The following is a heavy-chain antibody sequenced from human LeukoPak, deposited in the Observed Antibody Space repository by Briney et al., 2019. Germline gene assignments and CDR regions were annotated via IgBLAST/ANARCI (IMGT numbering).Heavy chain of an antibody. Sequence: PGGSLRLSCAASGFTFSSYAMSWVRQAPGKGLEWVSAISGSGGSTYYADSVKGRFTISRDNSMNTLYLQMNSLRAEDTAVYYCAKGPNDYGDYELDYWGQGTLVTVSS. V-gene: IGHV3-23*01. J-gene: IGHJ4*02. CDR3: AKGPNDYGDYELDY. CDR1: GFTFSSYA. CDR2: ISGSGGST. D-gene: IGHD4-17*01.